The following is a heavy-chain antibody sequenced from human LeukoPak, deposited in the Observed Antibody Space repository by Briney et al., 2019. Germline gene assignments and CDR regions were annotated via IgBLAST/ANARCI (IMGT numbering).Heavy chain of an antibody. CDR3: AKESDSGYHSEGPKT. J-gene: IGHJ5*02. Sequence: SGGSLRLSCTASGFVLSDYGMHWVRQAPGKGLEWVAFVRNDGSNEYYVGSVKGRFTISRDKSKNTLYLQMNSLRAEDTAVYSCAKESDSGYHSEGPKTWGLGTLVTVSS. V-gene: IGHV3-30*02. CDR1: GFVLSDYG. CDR2: VRNDGSNE. D-gene: IGHD5-12*01.